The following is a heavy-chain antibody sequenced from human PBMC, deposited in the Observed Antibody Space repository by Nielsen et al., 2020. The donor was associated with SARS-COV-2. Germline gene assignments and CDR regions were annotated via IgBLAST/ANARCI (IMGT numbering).Heavy chain of an antibody. CDR2: IFHSGLT. V-gene: IGHV4-31*03. D-gene: IGHD3-9*01. CDR3: ARATLTGYYNDAFDI. Sequence: SETLSLTCTFSGGSISSPNYYWSWIRQHPGKGLEWIGYIFHSGLTYDNPSLKNRLVMSVDTSKNQFSLKLNSVTAADTAVYYCARATLTGYYNDAFDIWGQGTMVIVSS. CDR1: GGSISSPNYY. J-gene: IGHJ3*02.